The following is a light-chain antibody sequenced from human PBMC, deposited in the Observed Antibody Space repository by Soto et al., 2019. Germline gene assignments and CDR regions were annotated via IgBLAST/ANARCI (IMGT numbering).Light chain of an antibody. Sequence: IQLTQSPSSLSASVGDRVTIPCRASQGISSYLAWYQQKPGKAPKLLIYAASTLQSGVPSRFIGSGSGTDCTLTISILQPEDFATYYCQQLNSYPLAFGPGTTVDIK. CDR3: QQLNSYPLA. CDR2: AAS. J-gene: IGKJ3*01. V-gene: IGKV1-9*01. CDR1: QGISSY.